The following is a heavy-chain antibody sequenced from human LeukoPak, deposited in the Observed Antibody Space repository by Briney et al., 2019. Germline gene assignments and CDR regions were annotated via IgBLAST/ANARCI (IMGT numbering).Heavy chain of an antibody. CDR1: VGSIGTNY. Sequence: SETLSLTCCLSVGSIGTNYLSWIRQVPGKGLEWIGYSSYSGSSNYNPSLKSRVTISVDKSKTQFSLYLSSVTAADTAVSYRAKTDTQHIHSSSWHIVSWGQGTLVTVSS. V-gene: IGHV4-59*01. CDR3: AKTDTQHIHSSSWHIVS. CDR2: SSYSGSS. J-gene: IGHJ4*02. D-gene: IGHD6-13*01.